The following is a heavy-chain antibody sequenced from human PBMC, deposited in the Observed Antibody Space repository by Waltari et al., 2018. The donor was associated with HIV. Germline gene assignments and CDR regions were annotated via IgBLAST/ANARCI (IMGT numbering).Heavy chain of an antibody. J-gene: IGHJ5*02. Sequence: QVQLVESGGGVVQPGTSLTPSCAAPGFPFSDYAMHWVRQPPGKGLELVASVIYDGSNEDYADSVTGRFTVSRDNSKNTLYLQMDSLRPEDTAVYYCATNSGSYRQGWFDPWGQGTQVTVSS. V-gene: IGHV3-30*01. CDR2: VIYDGSNE. CDR3: ATNSGSYRQGWFDP. D-gene: IGHD1-26*01. CDR1: GFPFSDYA.